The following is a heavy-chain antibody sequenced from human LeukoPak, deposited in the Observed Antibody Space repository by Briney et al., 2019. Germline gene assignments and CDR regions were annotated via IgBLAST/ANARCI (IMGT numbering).Heavy chain of an antibody. D-gene: IGHD3-9*01. V-gene: IGHV3-30*04. CDR1: GFTFSSYA. J-gene: IGHJ4*02. CDR2: ISYDGSNK. Sequence: GGSLRLSCAASGFTFSSYAMHWVRQAPGKGLEWVAVISYDGSNKYYADSVKGRFTISRDNSKNTLYLQMNSLRAEDTAVYYCARGRTYYDILTGYYGPLNFDYWGQGTLVTVSS. CDR3: ARGRTYYDILTGYYGPLNFDY.